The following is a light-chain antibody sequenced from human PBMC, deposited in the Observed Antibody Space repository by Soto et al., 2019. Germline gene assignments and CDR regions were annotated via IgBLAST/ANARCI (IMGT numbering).Light chain of an antibody. J-gene: IGLJ3*02. CDR2: SDD. Sequence: QAVVTQPPSLSGTPGQRVTISCSGSTSNIGRYSVNWYQHFPGTAPKILIYSDDERPSGVPDRFSGSKSGTSASLAISGLQSEDEAEYYCAAWDDNLNGPLFGGGTKLTVL. CDR1: TSNIGRYS. V-gene: IGLV1-44*01. CDR3: AAWDDNLNGPL.